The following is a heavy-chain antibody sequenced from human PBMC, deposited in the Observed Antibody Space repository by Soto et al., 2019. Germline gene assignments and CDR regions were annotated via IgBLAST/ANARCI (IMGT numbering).Heavy chain of an antibody. Sequence: QVQLVQSGAEVKKPGSSVKVSCKASGGTFSSYAISWWRQPPGQGFEWMGGIIPIFGTANYAQKFQGRVTITADESTSTAYMELSSLRSEDTAVYYCARSQNGWYSGWFDPWGQGTLVTVSS. V-gene: IGHV1-69*01. CDR1: GGTFSSYA. CDR2: IIPIFGTA. J-gene: IGHJ5*02. CDR3: ARSQNGWYSGWFDP. D-gene: IGHD6-19*01.